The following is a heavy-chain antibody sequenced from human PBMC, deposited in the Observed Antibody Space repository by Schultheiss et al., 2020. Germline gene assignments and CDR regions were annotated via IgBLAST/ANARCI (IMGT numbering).Heavy chain of an antibody. CDR3: AREGGWGYGMDV. Sequence: SETLSLTCTVSGGSISSGSYYWSWIRQPPGKGLEWIGRIYTSGSTNYNPSLKSRVTISVDTSKNQFSLKLSSVTAADTAVYYCAREGGWGYGMDVWGQGTTVTVSS. D-gene: IGHD1-26*01. CDR2: IYTSGST. V-gene: IGHV4-61*02. J-gene: IGHJ6*02. CDR1: GGSISSGSYY.